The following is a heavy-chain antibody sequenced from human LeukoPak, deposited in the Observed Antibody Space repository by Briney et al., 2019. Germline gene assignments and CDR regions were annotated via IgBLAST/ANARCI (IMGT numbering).Heavy chain of an antibody. CDR3: AKDAIQLPATATVYFDY. D-gene: IGHD2-15*01. CDR1: GFTFSSYA. V-gene: IGHV3-23*01. Sequence: GGSLRLSCAASGFTFSSYAMSWVRQAPGKGLKWVSAISGSGGSTYYADSVKGRFTISRDNSKNTLYLQMNSLRAEDTAVYYCAKDAIQLPATATVYFDYWGQGTLVTVSS. J-gene: IGHJ4*02. CDR2: ISGSGGST.